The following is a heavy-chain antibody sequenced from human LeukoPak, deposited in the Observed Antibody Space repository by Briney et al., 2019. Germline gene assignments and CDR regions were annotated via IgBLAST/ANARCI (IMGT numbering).Heavy chain of an antibody. V-gene: IGHV1-69*05. J-gene: IGHJ3*02. CDR3: ARDRSFSSPDAFDI. Sequence: SVKVSCKASGGTFSSYAISWVRQAPGQGLEWMGGIIPIFGTANYAQKFQGRVTITTDESTSTAYMELSSLRSEDTAVYYCARDRSFSSPDAFDIWGQGTMVTVSS. D-gene: IGHD6-6*01. CDR1: GGTFSSYA. CDR2: IIPIFGTA.